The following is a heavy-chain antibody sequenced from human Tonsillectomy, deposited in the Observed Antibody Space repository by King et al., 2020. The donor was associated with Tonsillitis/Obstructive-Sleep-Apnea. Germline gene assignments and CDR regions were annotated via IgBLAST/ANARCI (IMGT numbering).Heavy chain of an antibody. J-gene: IGHJ6*03. V-gene: IGHV3-30*03. CDR3: ARERRMKYYMDV. D-gene: IGHD2/OR15-2a*01. CDR1: GFTFSEYG. Sequence: VQLVESGGGVVQPGRSLRLSCAASGFTFSEYGMYWVRQAPGKGLDWVAAISRDGSSKFYSDSVRGRFAISRDNSKSTLYLQLNSVTAGDTALYYRARERRMKYYMDVWGKGTTVTVSS. CDR2: ISRDGSSK.